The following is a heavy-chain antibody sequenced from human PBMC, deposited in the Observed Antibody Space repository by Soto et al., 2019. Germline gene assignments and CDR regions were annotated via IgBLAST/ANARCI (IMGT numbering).Heavy chain of an antibody. Sequence: TLSLTCTVTGDSISSRSYYWGWIRQPPGKGLEWIGSIYYSGSTYNNPSLRSRVSMSIDTSKDQFSLKLKSVTAADTALYFCARQRPSVVIQAYFDGWGTGSMVTVXS. J-gene: IGHJ4*02. D-gene: IGHD3-10*01. CDR1: GDSISSRSYY. V-gene: IGHV4-39*01. CDR3: ARQRPSVVIQAYFDG. CDR2: IYYSGST.